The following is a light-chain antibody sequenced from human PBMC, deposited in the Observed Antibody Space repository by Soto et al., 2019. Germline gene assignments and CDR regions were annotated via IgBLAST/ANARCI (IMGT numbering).Light chain of an antibody. Sequence: DIQLTQSPSFLSASVGDRVTITFRSSHGIISYLAWYQQKPGKAPKLLIYAASTLQSGVPSRLSDSGSGTEFTLTISSLQPEDFATYYCQQLKGGFTFGPGTKVDIK. CDR1: HGIISY. J-gene: IGKJ3*01. V-gene: IGKV1-9*01. CDR2: AAS. CDR3: QQLKGGFT.